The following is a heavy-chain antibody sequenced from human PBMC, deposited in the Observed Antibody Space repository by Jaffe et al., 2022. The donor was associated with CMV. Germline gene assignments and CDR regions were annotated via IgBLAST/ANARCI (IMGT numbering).Heavy chain of an antibody. Sequence: QVTLKESGPVLVKPTETLTLTCTVSGFSLSNARMGVSWIRQPPGKALEWLAHIFSNDEKSYSTSLKSRLTISKDTSKSQVVLTMTNMDPVDTATYYCARIQTPYPYYDILTGYSILDPWGQGTLVTVSS. CDR1: GFSLSNARMG. V-gene: IGHV2-26*01. CDR2: IFSNDEK. J-gene: IGHJ5*02. D-gene: IGHD3-9*01. CDR3: ARIQTPYPYYDILTGYSILDP.